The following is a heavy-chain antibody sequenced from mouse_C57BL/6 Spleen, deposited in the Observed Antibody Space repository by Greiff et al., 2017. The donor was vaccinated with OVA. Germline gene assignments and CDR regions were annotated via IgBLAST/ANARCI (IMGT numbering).Heavy chain of an antibody. CDR3: ARPIYYGNYDAIDY. Sequence: DVKLQESGAELVKPGASVKLSCTASGFNIKDYYMHWVKQRPEQGLEWIGRIDPEDGETKYAPKFQGKATITADTSSNTAYLQLSSLTSEDTAVYYWARPIYYGNYDAIDYWGQGTSVTVSS. J-gene: IGHJ4*01. CDR2: IDPEDGET. D-gene: IGHD2-1*01. V-gene: IGHV14-2*01. CDR1: GFNIKDYY.